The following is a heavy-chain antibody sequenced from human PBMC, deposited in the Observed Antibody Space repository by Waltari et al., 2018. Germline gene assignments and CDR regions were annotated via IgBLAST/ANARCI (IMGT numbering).Heavy chain of an antibody. J-gene: IGHJ3*02. Sequence: EVQLVESGGGLVQPGGSLRLSCAASGFAFSNYWMHWVRQAPGQGLVWVSRINNDETTTIYADSVKGRFTISRDNAKNTLYLQMNSLRDDDTAVYYCATGAMSAYEIWGQGTMVTVSS. CDR2: INNDETTT. CDR1: GFAFSNYW. D-gene: IGHD1-26*01. CDR3: ATGAMSAYEI. V-gene: IGHV3-74*01.